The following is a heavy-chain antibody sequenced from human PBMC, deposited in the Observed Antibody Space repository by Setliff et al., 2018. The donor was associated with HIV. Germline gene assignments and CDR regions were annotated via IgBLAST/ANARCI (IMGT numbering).Heavy chain of an antibody. CDR1: GFTFSDYW. J-gene: IGHJ3*02. D-gene: IGHD6-13*01. CDR3: AKDWVKGRDIAQAVDAFDI. CDR2: IKQDGSEK. V-gene: IGHV3-7*03. Sequence: GGSLRLSCAASGFTFSDYWMTWVRQAPGKGLEWVANIKQDGSEKYCVDSVKGRFTISRDNAKNSLYLQMNSLRAEDTALYYCAKDWVKGRDIAQAVDAFDIWGQGTMVTVSS.